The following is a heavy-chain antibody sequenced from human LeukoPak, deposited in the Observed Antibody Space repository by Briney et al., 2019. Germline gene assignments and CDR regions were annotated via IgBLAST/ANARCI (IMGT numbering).Heavy chain of an antibody. V-gene: IGHV3-48*03. J-gene: IGHJ6*04. D-gene: IGHD3-10*02. Sequence: GGSLRLSCATSGFTFKSYAMNWVRQSPGKGLEWVSYISSSGSTIYYADSVKGRFTISRDNAKNSLYLQMNSLRAEDTAVYYCAELGITMIGGVWGKGTTVTISS. CDR3: AELGITMIGGV. CDR2: ISSSGSTI. CDR1: GFTFKSYA.